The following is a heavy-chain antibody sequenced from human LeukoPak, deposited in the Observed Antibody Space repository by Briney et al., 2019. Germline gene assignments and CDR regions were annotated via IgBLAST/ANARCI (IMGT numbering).Heavy chain of an antibody. J-gene: IGHJ6*02. D-gene: IGHD3-22*01. Sequence: ASVKVSCKASGGTFSSYAISWVRQAPGQGLEWMGGIIPIFGTANYAQKFQGRVTITADESTSTAHMELSSLRSEDTAVYYCARRNSSGYYYYYYYGMDVWGQGTTVTVSS. CDR3: ARRNSSGYYYYYYYGMDV. V-gene: IGHV1-69*13. CDR1: GGTFSSYA. CDR2: IIPIFGTA.